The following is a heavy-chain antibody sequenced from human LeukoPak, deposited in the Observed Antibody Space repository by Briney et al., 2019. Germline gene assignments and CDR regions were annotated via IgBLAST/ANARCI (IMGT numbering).Heavy chain of an antibody. CDR2: INHSGST. CDR1: GGSFSGYY. Sequence: PSETLSLTCAVYGGSFSGYYWSWIRQPPEKGLEWIGEINHSGSTNYNPSLKSRVTISVDTSKNQFSLKLSSVTAADTAVYYCARLSGYDAFDIWGQGTMVTVSS. CDR3: ARLSGYDAFDI. V-gene: IGHV4-34*01. D-gene: IGHD5-12*01. J-gene: IGHJ3*02.